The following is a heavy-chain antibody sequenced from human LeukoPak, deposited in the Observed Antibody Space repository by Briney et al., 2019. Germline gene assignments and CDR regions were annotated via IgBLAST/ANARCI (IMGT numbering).Heavy chain of an antibody. CDR2: ISWNSADI. CDR1: GFTFDDYA. V-gene: IGHV3-9*01. Sequence: GGSLRLSCAASGFTFDDYAMHWVRQAPGKGLEWVSAISWNSADIVYADSVKGRFTISRDNAKNSLYLHMNSLTAEDTAFYYCAKDGDILTGYLAWGQGTLVTVSS. D-gene: IGHD3-9*01. J-gene: IGHJ5*02. CDR3: AKDGDILTGYLA.